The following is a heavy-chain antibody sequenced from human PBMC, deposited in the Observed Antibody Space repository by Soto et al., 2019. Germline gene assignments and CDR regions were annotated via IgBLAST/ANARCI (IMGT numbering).Heavy chain of an antibody. J-gene: IGHJ6*02. CDR3: ARALYYDILTGYYYYVMVV. CDR2: ISSSSSTI. Sequence: LRLSCAASGFTFSSYSMNWVRQAPGKGLEWVSYISSSSSTIYYADSVKGRFTISRDNAKNSLYLQMNSLRAEDTAVYYCARALYYDILTGYYYYVMVVWCHGT. CDR1: GFTFSSYS. V-gene: IGHV3-48*01. D-gene: IGHD3-9*01.